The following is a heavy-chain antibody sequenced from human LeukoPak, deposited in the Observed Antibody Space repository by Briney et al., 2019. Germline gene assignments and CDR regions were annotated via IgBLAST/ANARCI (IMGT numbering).Heavy chain of an antibody. Sequence: GGSLRLSCAASGFTFSSYEMNWVRQVPGKGLDWVSYISSSGSTIYYADSVKGRFTISRDNAKNSLYLQMNSLRADETAVYYCARLVVTAIEDWGQGTLVTVSS. CDR1: GFTFSSYE. CDR3: ARLVVTAIED. V-gene: IGHV3-48*03. J-gene: IGHJ4*02. D-gene: IGHD2-21*02. CDR2: ISSSGSTI.